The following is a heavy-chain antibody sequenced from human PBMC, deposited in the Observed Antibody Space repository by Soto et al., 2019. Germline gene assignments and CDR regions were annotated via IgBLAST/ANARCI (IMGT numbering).Heavy chain of an antibody. Sequence: KPSETLSLTCTVSGGSISSYYWSWIRQPPGKGLEWIGYIYYSGSTNYNPSLKSRVTISVDASKNQFSLKLSSVTAADTAVYYCAGAGYSIAEVYFEYLGQGTLVTVSS. D-gene: IGHD6-6*01. CDR3: AGAGYSIAEVYFEY. J-gene: IGHJ4*02. CDR1: GGSISSYY. CDR2: IYYSGST. V-gene: IGHV4-59*01.